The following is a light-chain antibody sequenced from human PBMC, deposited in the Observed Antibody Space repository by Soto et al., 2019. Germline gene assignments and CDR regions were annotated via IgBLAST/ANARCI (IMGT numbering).Light chain of an antibody. CDR2: DAS. J-gene: IGKJ5*01. CDR1: QSISRY. CDR3: QQSYSTPLT. Sequence: EIVMTQSPASLSVSPMETSTLACRASQSISRYLAWYKHKPGQAPRLLSHDASTRATGVPARFSASGSGTEFTLTISSLQSEDFETYYCQQSYSTPLTFGQGTRLEI. V-gene: IGKV3-15*01.